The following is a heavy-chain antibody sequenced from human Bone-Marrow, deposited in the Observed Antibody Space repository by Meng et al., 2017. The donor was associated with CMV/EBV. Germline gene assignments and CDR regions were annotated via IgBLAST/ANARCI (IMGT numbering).Heavy chain of an antibody. V-gene: IGHV3-23*01. J-gene: IGHJ3*02. CDR1: GGSISSGGYY. Sequence: ETLSLTCTVSGGSISSGGYYWSWIRQAPGKGLEWVSAISGSGGSTYYADSVKGRFTISRDNSKNTLYLQMNSLRAEDTAVYYCAKAVFGGVSLSAFDIWGQGTMVTVSS. CDR2: ISGSGGST. CDR3: AKAVFGGVSLSAFDI. D-gene: IGHD3-16*01.